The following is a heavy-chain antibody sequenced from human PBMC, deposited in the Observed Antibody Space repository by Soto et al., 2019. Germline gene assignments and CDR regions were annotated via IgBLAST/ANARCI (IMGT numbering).Heavy chain of an antibody. D-gene: IGHD5-18*01. Sequence: RASVKVSCKASGGTFSSYAISWVRQAPGKGLEWMGGIIPIFGTANYAQKFQGRVTITADKSTSTAYMELSSLRSEDTAVYYCARSPPYLYTAMPLQYDYWGQGTLVTVSS. V-gene: IGHV1-69*06. J-gene: IGHJ4*02. CDR1: GGTFSSYA. CDR2: IIPIFGTA. CDR3: ARSPPYLYTAMPLQYDY.